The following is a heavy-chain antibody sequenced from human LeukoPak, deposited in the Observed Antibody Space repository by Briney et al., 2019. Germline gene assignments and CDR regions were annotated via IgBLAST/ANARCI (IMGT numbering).Heavy chain of an antibody. CDR3: ARGRPDGSGSYYKFDP. D-gene: IGHD3-10*01. CDR1: AGSISSSNYY. CDR2: IYYSGRT. V-gene: IGHV4-39*01. Sequence: SETLSLTCTVSAGSISSSNYYWGWIRQPTGKGLEWIGSIYYSGRTYYNPSLKSRVTISVNMSKKQFSLKLSSVTAADTAVYYCARGRPDGSGSYYKFDPWGQGTLVTVSS. J-gene: IGHJ5*02.